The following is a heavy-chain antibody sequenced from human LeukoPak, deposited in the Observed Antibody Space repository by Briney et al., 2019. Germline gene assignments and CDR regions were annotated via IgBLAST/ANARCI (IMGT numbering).Heavy chain of an antibody. Sequence: ASVKVSCKASGCTFTGYYMHWVRQAPGQGLEWMGWINPNSGGTNYAQKFQGRVTMTRDTSISTAYMELSRLRSDDTAVYYCARDQALIVGEVAFDIWGRGTMVTVSS. V-gene: IGHV1-2*02. CDR2: INPNSGGT. J-gene: IGHJ3*02. CDR3: ARDQALIVGEVAFDI. CDR1: GCTFTGYY. D-gene: IGHD3-22*01.